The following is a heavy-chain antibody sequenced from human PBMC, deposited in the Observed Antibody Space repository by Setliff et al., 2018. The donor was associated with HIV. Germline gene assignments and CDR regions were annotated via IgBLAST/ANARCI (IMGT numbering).Heavy chain of an antibody. J-gene: IGHJ5*02. V-gene: IGHV1-18*01. D-gene: IGHD4-4*01. Sequence: GASVKVSCKASGYRFNTYGISWVRQAPGQGLEWMGWISPYNGDTRFAQSLQGRVTLTTDTSTNTAYMELSTLSSEDTAVYYCARGAPKTIQYTNWFDPWGPGTLVTISS. CDR1: GYRFNTYG. CDR3: ARGAPKTIQYTNWFDP. CDR2: ISPYNGDT.